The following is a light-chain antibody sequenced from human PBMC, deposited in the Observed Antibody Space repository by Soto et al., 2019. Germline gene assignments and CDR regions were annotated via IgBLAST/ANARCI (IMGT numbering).Light chain of an antibody. CDR2: EVR. V-gene: IGLV2-14*01. Sequence: QSALTQPASVSGSPGQSITISCTGTSNDVGGFNYVSWYQQHPGKAPKLVIYEVRYRPSGVSDRFSGSRSGNTASLTISGLQAEDEADYYCSSYAGSSTFVFGGGTKLTVL. CDR3: SSYAGSSTFV. J-gene: IGLJ3*02. CDR1: SNDVGGFNY.